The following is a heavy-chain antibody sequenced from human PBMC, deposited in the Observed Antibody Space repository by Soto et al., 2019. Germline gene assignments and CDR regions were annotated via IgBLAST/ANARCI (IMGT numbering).Heavy chain of an antibody. D-gene: IGHD5-12*01. V-gene: IGHV3-30*18. Sequence: GGSLRLSCAASGFTFSRYGMHWVRQAPGKGLEWVAVISYDGSNKYYADSVKGRFTISRDNSKNTLYLQMNSLRAEDTAVYYCAKLRRKLEVATMGVDYWGQGT. CDR3: AKLRRKLEVATMGVDY. CDR2: ISYDGSNK. J-gene: IGHJ4*02. CDR1: GFTFSRYG.